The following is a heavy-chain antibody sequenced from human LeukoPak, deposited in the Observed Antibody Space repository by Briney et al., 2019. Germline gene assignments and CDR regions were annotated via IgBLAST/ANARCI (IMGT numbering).Heavy chain of an antibody. V-gene: IGHV1-2*02. CDR3: ARAPGAGVPGNHFDY. CDR1: GYTFTGYY. CDR2: INPNSGGT. D-gene: IGHD1-1*01. Sequence: ASVKVSCKASGYTFTGYYMHWVRQAPGQGLEWMGWINPNSGGTNYAQKFQVRVTVTRDMSTSTVYMELSSLRSEDTAVYYCARAPGAGVPGNHFDYWGQGTLVTVSS. J-gene: IGHJ4*02.